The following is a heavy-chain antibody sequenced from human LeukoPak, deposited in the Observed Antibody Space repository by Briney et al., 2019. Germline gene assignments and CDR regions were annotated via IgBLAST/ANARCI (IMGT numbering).Heavy chain of an antibody. CDR2: IYYSGST. CDR3: ARHRLYFDWLLYDSPVYYMDV. Sequence: SETLSLTCTVPGGSISNSDYYLGWISHPPGKGLEWIGTIYYSGSTYYNPSLESRVTISVDTSKNQFYLKLSSVTAAETAVYFCARHRLYFDWLLYDSPVYYMDVWGKGTTVTVSS. V-gene: IGHV4-39*01. D-gene: IGHD3-9*01. CDR1: GGSISNSDYY. J-gene: IGHJ6*03.